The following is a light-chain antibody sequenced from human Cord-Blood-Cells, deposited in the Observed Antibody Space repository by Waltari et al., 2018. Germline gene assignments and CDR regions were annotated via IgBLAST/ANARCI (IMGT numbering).Light chain of an antibody. CDR3: QQYNSYWT. Sequence: DIQMTQSPSTLSASLGDRVTITSRASQSISSWLGWYQQKPGKAPKLLIYDASSLESGVPSRFSGSGSGTELTLTISSLQPDDCATYYCQQYNSYWTFGQGTKVEIK. V-gene: IGKV1-5*01. CDR2: DAS. J-gene: IGKJ1*01. CDR1: QSISSW.